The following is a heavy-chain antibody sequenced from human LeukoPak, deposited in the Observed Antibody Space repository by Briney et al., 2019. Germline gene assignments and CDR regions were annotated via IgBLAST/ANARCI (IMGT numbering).Heavy chain of an antibody. D-gene: IGHD3-3*01. CDR2: MKQDGSEK. J-gene: IGHJ4*02. V-gene: IGHV3-7*03. CDR1: GFTFSSYW. Sequence: GGSLRLSCAASGFTFSSYWMSWVRQAPGKGLEWVANMKQDGSEKYYVDSVKGRFAISRDNAKNSLYLQMNSLRAEDTAVYYCARDKAQLWDFWSGYYTALSDYWGQGTLVTVSS. CDR3: ARDKAQLWDFWSGYYTALSDY.